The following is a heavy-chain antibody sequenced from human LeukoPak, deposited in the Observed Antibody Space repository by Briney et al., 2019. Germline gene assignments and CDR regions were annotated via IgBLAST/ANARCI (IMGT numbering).Heavy chain of an antibody. J-gene: IGHJ4*02. CDR3: ARDLGPLQPFAIGGFDY. Sequence: ASETLSLTCTVSGGSISSYYWSWIRQPPGKGLEWIGYIYYSGSTNYNPSLKSRVTISVDTSKNQFSLKLSSVTAADTAVYYCARDLGPLQPFAIGGFDYWGQGTLVTVSS. V-gene: IGHV4-59*01. CDR1: GGSISSYY. D-gene: IGHD4-11*01. CDR2: IYYSGST.